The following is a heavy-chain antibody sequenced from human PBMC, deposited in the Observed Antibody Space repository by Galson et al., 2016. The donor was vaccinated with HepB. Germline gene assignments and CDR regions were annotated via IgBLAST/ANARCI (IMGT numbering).Heavy chain of an antibody. CDR3: ARGATVGARVRFDP. CDR2: ITPIFGSA. V-gene: IGHV1-69*06. J-gene: IGHJ5*02. Sequence: SVKVSCKASGGTFNSYVINWVRQAPGHGLEWMGGITPIFGSATYAQKFQGRVTITAVKSAHTVYMELRSLRSEDTAVYYCARGATVGARVRFDPWGQGTLVTVSS. CDR1: GGTFNSYV. D-gene: IGHD1-26*01.